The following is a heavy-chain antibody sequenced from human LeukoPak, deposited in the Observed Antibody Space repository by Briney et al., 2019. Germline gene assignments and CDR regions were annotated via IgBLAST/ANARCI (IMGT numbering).Heavy chain of an antibody. J-gene: IGHJ4*02. V-gene: IGHV3-74*01. CDR2: INSDGSST. CDR3: ARVLYYYDSSGYYYFDY. CDR1: GFTFSSYW. D-gene: IGHD3-22*01. Sequence: GGSLRLSCAASGFTFSSYWMHWVRQAPGKGLVWVSRINSDGSSTSYADSVKGRFTISRDNAKNTLYLQMNSLRAEDTAVYYCARVLYYYDSSGYYYFDYWGQGTLVTVSS.